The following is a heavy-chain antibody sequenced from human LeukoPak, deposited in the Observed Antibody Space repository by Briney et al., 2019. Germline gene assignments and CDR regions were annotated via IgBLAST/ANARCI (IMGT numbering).Heavy chain of an antibody. Sequence: ASVKFSCKASGYTFTSYDINWVRQATGQGLEWMGWMNPNSGNTGYAQKFQGRVTMTRNTSISTAYMELSSLRSEDTAVYYCARVITMIRGVIQGWFDPWGQGTLVSVSS. CDR2: MNPNSGNT. D-gene: IGHD3-10*01. CDR3: ARVITMIRGVIQGWFDP. V-gene: IGHV1-8*01. CDR1: GYTFTSYD. J-gene: IGHJ5*02.